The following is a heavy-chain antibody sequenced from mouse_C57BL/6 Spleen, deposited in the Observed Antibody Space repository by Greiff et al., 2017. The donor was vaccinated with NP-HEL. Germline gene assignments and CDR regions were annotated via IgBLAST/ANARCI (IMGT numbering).Heavy chain of an antibody. CDR1: GYTFTSYW. CDR3: ASKGITTVVARAMDY. D-gene: IGHD1-1*01. CDR2: IDPSDSET. Sequence: QVQLQQPGAELVRPGSSVKLSCKASGYTFTSYWMHWVKQRPIQGLEWIGNIDPSDSETHYNQKFKDKATLTVDKSSSTAYMQLSSLTSEDSAVYYCASKGITTVVARAMDYWGQGTSVTVSS. V-gene: IGHV1-52*01. J-gene: IGHJ4*01.